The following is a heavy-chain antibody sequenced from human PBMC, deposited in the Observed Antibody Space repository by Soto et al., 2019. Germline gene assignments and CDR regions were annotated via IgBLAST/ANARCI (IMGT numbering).Heavy chain of an antibody. CDR2: IHGTRSII. Sequence: EVQLVESGGGLVQPGGSLKLSCAVSGFTFSSHAMNWVRQAPGKGLVWVAYIHGTRSIIYYADSVKGRFTISRDNAKNSLYLQMDSLRDEDTAIYYCARDARNADYDYWGQGTLVTVSS. V-gene: IGHV3-48*02. CDR3: ARDARNADYDY. CDR1: GFTFSSHA. D-gene: IGHD3-16*01. J-gene: IGHJ4*02.